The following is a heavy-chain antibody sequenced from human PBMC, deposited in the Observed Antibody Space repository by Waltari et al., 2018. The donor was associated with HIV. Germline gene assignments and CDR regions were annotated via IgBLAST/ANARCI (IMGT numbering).Heavy chain of an antibody. J-gene: IGHJ6*02. D-gene: IGHD6-13*01. V-gene: IGHV3-23*01. CDR3: AKGIARGAGLYYYGMDD. CDR1: GFVFKNFV. CDR2: MRVSGGGT. Sequence: EVQLLESGGGLARPGGSLRLSCTGSGFVFKNFVLSWVRQAPGKGVGWVSAMRVSGGGTYYADSVQGRFTSSRDGSENTLYLQMNSLRAEDTAVYYCAKGIARGAGLYYYGMDDWGQGTTVTVSS.